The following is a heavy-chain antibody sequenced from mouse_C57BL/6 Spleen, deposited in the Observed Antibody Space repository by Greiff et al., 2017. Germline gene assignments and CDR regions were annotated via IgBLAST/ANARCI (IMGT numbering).Heavy chain of an antibody. CDR1: GFTFSSYA. Sequence: EVQLMESGGGLVKPGGSLKLSCEASGFTFSSYAMSWVRQTPEKRLEWVATISDGGSYTYYPDNVKGRFTISRDNAKNNLYLQMSQLKSEDTAMYYCARAYDGCYYAMDDWGKGTSVTVSS. J-gene: IGHJ4*01. CDR3: ARAYDGCYYAMDD. D-gene: IGHD2-3*01. V-gene: IGHV5-4*01. CDR2: ISDGGSYT.